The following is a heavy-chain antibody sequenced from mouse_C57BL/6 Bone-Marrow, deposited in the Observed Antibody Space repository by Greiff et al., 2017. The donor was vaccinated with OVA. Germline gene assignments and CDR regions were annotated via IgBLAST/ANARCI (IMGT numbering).Heavy chain of an antibody. J-gene: IGHJ3*01. Sequence: VQLQQPGAELVKPGASVKVSCKASGYTFTSYWMHWVKQRPGQGLEWIGRIHPSDSDTNYNQKFKDKATLTADKSSSTAYMQLSSLTYEDSAVYYCAREEAYDYPFAYWGQGTLVTVSA. D-gene: IGHD2-4*01. CDR2: IHPSDSDT. V-gene: IGHV1-74*01. CDR3: AREEAYDYPFAY. CDR1: GYTFTSYW.